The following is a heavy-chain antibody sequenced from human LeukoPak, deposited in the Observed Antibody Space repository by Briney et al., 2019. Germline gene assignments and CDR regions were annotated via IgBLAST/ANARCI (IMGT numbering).Heavy chain of an antibody. CDR1: GYSFTSYW. CDR2: IYPADSDT. Sequence: GESLKISCKGSGYSFTSYWIGWVRQMPGKGLEWMGIIYPADSDTRYSPSFQGQVTISADKSISTAYLQWSSLQASDTAMYYCARHIATRGIDYWGQGTLVTVSS. J-gene: IGHJ4*02. V-gene: IGHV5-51*01. CDR3: ARHIATRGIDY. D-gene: IGHD6-6*01.